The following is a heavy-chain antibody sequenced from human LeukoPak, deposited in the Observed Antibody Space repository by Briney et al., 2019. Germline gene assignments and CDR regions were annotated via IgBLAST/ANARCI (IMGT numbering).Heavy chain of an antibody. CDR1: GYTLTELS. CDR2: FDPEDGET. V-gene: IGHV1-24*01. J-gene: IGHJ4*02. CDR3: ATDLRGSIWFGELLPFDY. Sequence: ASVKVSRKVSGYTLTELSMHWVRQAPGKGLEWMGGFDPEDGETIYAQKFQGRVTMTEDTSTDTAYMELSSLRSEDTAVYYCATDLRGSIWFGELLPFDYWGQGTLVTVSS. D-gene: IGHD3-10*01.